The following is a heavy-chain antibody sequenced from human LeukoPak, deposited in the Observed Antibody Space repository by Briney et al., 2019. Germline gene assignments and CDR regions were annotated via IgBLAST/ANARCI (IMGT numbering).Heavy chain of an antibody. CDR2: ISAYNGNT. D-gene: IGHD6-13*01. CDR1: GYTFTSYG. J-gene: IGHJ4*02. Sequence: GASVKVSCKASGYTFTSYGISWVRQAPGQGLEWMGWISAYNGNTNYAQKLQGRVTMTTDTSTSTAYMELRSLRSDDTALYYCARVVSSSWTRSSDYWGQGTLVTVSS. V-gene: IGHV1-18*01. CDR3: ARVVSSSWTRSSDY.